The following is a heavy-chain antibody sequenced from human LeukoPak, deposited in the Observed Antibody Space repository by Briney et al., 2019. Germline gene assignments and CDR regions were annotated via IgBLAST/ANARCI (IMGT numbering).Heavy chain of an antibody. CDR1: GGSISSYY. CDR3: ARDRGAGAAAGTPYYYGMDV. CDR2: IYYSGST. J-gene: IGHJ6*02. V-gene: IGHV4-59*01. D-gene: IGHD6-13*01. Sequence: SETLSLTCTVSGGSISSYYWSWIRQPPGKGLEWIGYIYYSGSTNYNPSLKSRVTISVDTSKNQFSLKLSSVTAADTAVYYCARDRGAGAAAGTPYYYGMDVWGQGTTVTVSS.